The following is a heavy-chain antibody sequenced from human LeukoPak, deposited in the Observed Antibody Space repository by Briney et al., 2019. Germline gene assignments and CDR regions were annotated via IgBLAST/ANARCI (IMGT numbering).Heavy chain of an antibody. J-gene: IGHJ5*02. Sequence: GGSLRLSCAASGFTFSDYSMNWVRQAPVKGLEWISYIGTDGSSTYYADSVEGRFTISRDNAKNSLFLQMNSLRAEDTAVYFCARGPPLFAPWGQGTLVTVSS. CDR3: ARGPPLFAP. V-gene: IGHV3-48*01. CDR2: IGTDGSST. CDR1: GFTFSDYS.